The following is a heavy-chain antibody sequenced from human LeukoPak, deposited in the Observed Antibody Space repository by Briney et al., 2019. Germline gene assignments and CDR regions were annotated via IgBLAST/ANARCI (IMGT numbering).Heavy chain of an antibody. V-gene: IGHV4-39*01. J-gene: IGHJ4*02. D-gene: IGHD3-16*02. CDR2: IYYSGST. CDR1: GGSISSSSYY. CDR3: ARHSQPTTYYDYVWGSYRQGGSFDY. Sequence: SETLSLTCTVSGGSISSSSYYWGWIRQPPGKGLEWIGSIYYSGSTYYNPSLKSRVTISVDTSKNQFSLKLSSVTAADTAVYYCARHSQPTTYYDYVWGSYRQGGSFDYWGQGTLVTVSS.